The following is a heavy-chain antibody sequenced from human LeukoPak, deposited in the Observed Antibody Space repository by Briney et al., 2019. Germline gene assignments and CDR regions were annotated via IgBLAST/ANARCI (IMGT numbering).Heavy chain of an antibody. D-gene: IGHD5-18*01. V-gene: IGHV1-69-2*01. J-gene: IGHJ4*02. CDR1: GYTFTDYY. CDR2: VDPEDGET. CDR3: ALQGRWGSYGSDY. Sequence: GASVKVSCKASGYTFTDYYMHWVQQAPGKGLEWMGRVDPEDGETIYAEKFQGRVTITADTSTDTAYMELSSLRSEDTAVYYCALQGRWGSYGSDYWGQGTLVTVSS.